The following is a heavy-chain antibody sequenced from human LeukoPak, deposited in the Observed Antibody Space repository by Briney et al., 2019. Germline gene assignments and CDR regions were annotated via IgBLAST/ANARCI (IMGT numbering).Heavy chain of an antibody. CDR1: GYTFTNYG. D-gene: IGHD2-21*01. CDR2: ISIYSGST. J-gene: IGHJ4*02. V-gene: IGHV1-18*01. CDR3: ARGPRRGLWKVALGDY. Sequence: ASVKVSCKASGYTFTNYGISWVRQAPGQGLEWMGWISIYSGSTNYAQKLQGRVTMTTDTSTSTAYMELRNLRSDDTAVYYCARGPRRGLWKVALGDYWGQGTLVTVSS.